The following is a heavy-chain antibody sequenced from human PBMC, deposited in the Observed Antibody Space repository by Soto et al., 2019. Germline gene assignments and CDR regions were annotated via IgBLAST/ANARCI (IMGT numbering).Heavy chain of an antibody. J-gene: IGHJ4*02. CDR1: GYTFTSYG. V-gene: IGHV1-18*01. CDR3: ASGYCGGDCYSQPWYYFDY. Sequence: ASVKVSCKASGYTFTSYGISWVRQAPGQGLEWMGWISAYNGSTNYAQKLQGRVTMTTDTSTSTAYMELRSLRSDDTAVYYCASGYCGGDCYSQPWYYFDYWGQGTLVPVSS. CDR2: ISAYNGST. D-gene: IGHD2-21*01.